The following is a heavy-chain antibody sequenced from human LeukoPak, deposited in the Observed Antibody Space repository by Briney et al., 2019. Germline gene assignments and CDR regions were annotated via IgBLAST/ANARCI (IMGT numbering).Heavy chain of an antibody. CDR2: IRSKAYGGTT. CDR3: TRGMGVY. CDR1: GSTFGDYA. V-gene: IGHV3-49*04. Sequence: GGSLRLSCTASGSTFGDYAMSWVRQAPGKGLEWVGFIRSKAYGGTTEYAASVKGRFTISRDDSKSIAYLQMNSLKTEDTAVYYCTRGMGVYWGQGTLVTVSS. D-gene: IGHD3-16*01. J-gene: IGHJ4*02.